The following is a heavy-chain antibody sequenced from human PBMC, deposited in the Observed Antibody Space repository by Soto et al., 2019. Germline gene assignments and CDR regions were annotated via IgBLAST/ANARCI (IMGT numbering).Heavy chain of an antibody. CDR3: ARDQPPKGYYDSSGENDAFDI. CDR2: IWYDGSNK. V-gene: IGHV3-33*01. D-gene: IGHD3-22*01. CDR1: GFTFSSYG. Sequence: GGSLRLSCAASGFTFSSYGMHWVRQAPGKGLEWVAVIWYDGSNKYYADSVKGRFTISRDNSKNTLYLQMNSLRAEDTAVYYCARDQPPKGYYDSSGENDAFDIWGQGTMVTVSS. J-gene: IGHJ3*02.